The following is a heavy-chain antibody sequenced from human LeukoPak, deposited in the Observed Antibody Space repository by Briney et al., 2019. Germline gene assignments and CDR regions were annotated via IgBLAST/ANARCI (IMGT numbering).Heavy chain of an antibody. D-gene: IGHD2-15*01. CDR3: AKAPPPGYCSGGSCPAEYFQH. J-gene: IGHJ1*01. Sequence: GGSLRLSCAASRFTFSSYSMNWVRQAPGKGLEWVSSISSSSSYIYYADSVKGRFTISRDNAKKSLYLQMNSLRAEDTALYYCAKAPPPGYCSGGSCPAEYFQHWGQGTLVTVSS. CDR1: RFTFSSYS. V-gene: IGHV3-21*04. CDR2: ISSSSSYI.